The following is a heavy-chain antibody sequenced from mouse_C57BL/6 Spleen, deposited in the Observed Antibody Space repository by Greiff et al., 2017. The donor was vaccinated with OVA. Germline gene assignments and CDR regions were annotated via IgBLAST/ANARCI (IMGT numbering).Heavy chain of an antibody. CDR1: GYTFTDYE. CDR3: TRPWDSYYFDY. CDR2: IDPETGGT. V-gene: IGHV1-15*01. D-gene: IGHD4-1*01. J-gene: IGHJ2*01. Sequence: VKVVESGAELVRPGASVTLSCKASGYTFTDYEMHWVKQTPVHGLEWIGAIDPETGGTAYNQKFKGKAILTADKSSSTAYMELRSLTSEDSAVYYCTRPWDSYYFDYWGQGTTLTVSS.